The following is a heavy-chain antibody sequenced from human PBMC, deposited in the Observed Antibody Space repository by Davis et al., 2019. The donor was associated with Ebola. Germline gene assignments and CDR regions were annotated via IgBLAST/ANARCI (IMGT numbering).Heavy chain of an antibody. CDR2: IRQDGGET. J-gene: IGHJ4*02. D-gene: IGHD2-2*01. Sequence: GESLKISCAVASGFAFSIHWMTWVRQAPGKGLEWVANIRQDGGETYYADSVKGRFAISRDNAKNSLYLQMNSLRAEDTAIYYCARDAVPAAQDYWGQGTLVTVSS. V-gene: IGHV3-7*03. CDR3: ARDAVPAAQDY. CDR1: GFAFSIHW.